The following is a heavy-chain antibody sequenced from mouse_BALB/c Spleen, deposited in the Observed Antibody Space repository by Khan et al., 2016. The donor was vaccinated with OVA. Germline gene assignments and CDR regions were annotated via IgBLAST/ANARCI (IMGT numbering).Heavy chain of an antibody. V-gene: IGHV3-1*02. Sequence: EVQLQESGPDLVKPSQSLSLTCTVTGYSITSGPLSSFILHFPLNKLECICYIYFSGTINYNPSLKSRISITRDTSKNQFFRKWNSVTTEDTATYYCARDGNYMDYWGQGTSVTVSS. J-gene: IGHJ4*01. D-gene: IGHD2-1*01. CDR3: ARDGNYMDY. CDR1: GYSITSGPL. CDR2: IYFSGTI.